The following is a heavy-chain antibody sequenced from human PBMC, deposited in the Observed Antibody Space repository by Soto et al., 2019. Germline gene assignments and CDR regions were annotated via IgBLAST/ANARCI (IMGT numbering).Heavy chain of an antibody. CDR3: ARGCSGACWLED. CDR2: ISQTARNVV. Sequence: GGSLRLSCTASGFSLSEYSMQWVRQAPGKGPEWISYISQTARNVVFYADSVRGRFTVSRDDAKNSLYLLINGLRDEDSAVYFCARGCSGACWLEDWGQGTLVTVSS. CDR1: GFSLSEYS. D-gene: IGHD2-21*02. J-gene: IGHJ4*02. V-gene: IGHV3-48*02.